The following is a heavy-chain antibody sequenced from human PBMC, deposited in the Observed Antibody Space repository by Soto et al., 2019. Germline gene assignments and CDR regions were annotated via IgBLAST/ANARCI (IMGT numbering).Heavy chain of an antibody. V-gene: IGHV3-74*01. CDR1: GFTFRIYG. CDR2: INPDGSSP. D-gene: IGHD6-13*01. CDR3: ASVRAGS. Sequence: PGSSLKLACAASGFTFRIYGMHWVRQVPGKGLVWLSRINPDGSSPNYADSVKGRFTISRDNAKNTLHLQMDSLTVEDTAIYYCASVRAGSWGQGTLVTVSS. J-gene: IGHJ5*02.